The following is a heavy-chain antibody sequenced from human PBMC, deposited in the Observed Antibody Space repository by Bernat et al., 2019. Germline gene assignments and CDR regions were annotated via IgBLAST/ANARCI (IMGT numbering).Heavy chain of an antibody. CDR1: GGSISSSTYY. CDR2: MYYSGNT. J-gene: IGHJ4*02. CDR3: ARLALGATDLGVFDY. D-gene: IGHD1-26*01. V-gene: IGHV4-39*01. Sequence: QLQLQESGPGLVKPSETLSLTCTVSGGSISSSTYYWGWLRQPPGKGLEWMGSMYYSGNTFYNPSLQSRVTMSVDTSKNQFSLRLRSVTAAETAVYYCARLALGATDLGVFDYWGQGTLVTVSS.